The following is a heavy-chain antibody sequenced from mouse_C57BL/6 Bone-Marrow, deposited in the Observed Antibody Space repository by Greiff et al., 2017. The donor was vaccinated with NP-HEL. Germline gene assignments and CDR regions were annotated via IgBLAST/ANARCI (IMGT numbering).Heavy chain of an antibody. CDR1: GYSFTSYY. CDR3: ARPLYLDY. V-gene: IGHV1-66*01. J-gene: IGHJ2*01. Sequence: VQLQQSGPELVKPGASVKISCKASGYSFTSYYIHWVKQRPGKGLEWIGWIYPGSGNTKYNEKFKGKATLTADTSSSTAYMQLSSLTSEDSAVYYCARPLYLDYWGQGTTLTVSS. CDR2: IYPGSGNT.